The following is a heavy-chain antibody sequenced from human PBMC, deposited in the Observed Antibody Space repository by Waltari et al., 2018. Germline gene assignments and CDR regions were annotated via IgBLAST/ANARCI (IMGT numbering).Heavy chain of an antibody. V-gene: IGHV4-38-2*02. D-gene: IGHD3-22*01. CDR3: ASGYDSSGYSHFGY. CDR1: GYSISSGYY. Sequence: QVQLQESGPGLVKPSETLSLTCTVSGYSISSGYYWGWIRQPPGKGLEWIGSIYHSGSTYYNPSLKSRVTISVDTSKNQFSLKLSSVTAADTAVYYCASGYDSSGYSHFGYWGQGTLVTVSS. J-gene: IGHJ4*02. CDR2: IYHSGST.